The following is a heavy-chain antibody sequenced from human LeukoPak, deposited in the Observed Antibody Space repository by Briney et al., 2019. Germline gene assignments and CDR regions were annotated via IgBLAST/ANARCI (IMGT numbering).Heavy chain of an antibody. D-gene: IGHD3-10*01. J-gene: IGHJ5*02. CDR1: GGSISSPNHD. CDR2: VYYSGTT. Sequence: PSETLSLTCSVSGGSISSPNHDWAWVRQPPGQGLERIRSVYYSGTTYYNLSLKSRVTLSVDTSQNQFSLKLSSVTAADTAIYFCARSLGANTWVGNWFDPWGQGTLVTVSP. CDR3: ARSLGANTWVGNWFDP. V-gene: IGHV4-39*01.